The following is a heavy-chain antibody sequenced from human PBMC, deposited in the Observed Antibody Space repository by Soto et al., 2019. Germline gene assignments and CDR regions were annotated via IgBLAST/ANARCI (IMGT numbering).Heavy chain of an antibody. V-gene: IGHV3-30-3*01. Sequence: QVQLVESGGGVVQPGRSLRLSCAASGFTFSSYAMHWVRQAPGKGLEWVAVISYDGSNKYYADSVKGRFTISRDNSKNTLYLQMNSLRAEDTAVYYCARPTDEDTAMPSDYWGQGTLVTVSS. J-gene: IGHJ4*02. CDR1: GFTFSSYA. CDR3: ARPTDEDTAMPSDY. D-gene: IGHD5-18*01. CDR2: ISYDGSNK.